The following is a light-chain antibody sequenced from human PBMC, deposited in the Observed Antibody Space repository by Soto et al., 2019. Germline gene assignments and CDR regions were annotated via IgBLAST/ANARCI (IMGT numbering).Light chain of an antibody. CDR3: QQYNNWPRT. V-gene: IGKV3-15*01. CDR1: QSVSSN. CDR2: GAS. Sequence: EIVMTQSPATLSVSPGERATLSCRASQSVSSNLAWYQQKPGQAPGLLIHGASTRATGIPARFSGSGSGTEFTLSISSLQSEDFAVYYSQQYNNWPRTCGQGTKV. J-gene: IGKJ1*01.